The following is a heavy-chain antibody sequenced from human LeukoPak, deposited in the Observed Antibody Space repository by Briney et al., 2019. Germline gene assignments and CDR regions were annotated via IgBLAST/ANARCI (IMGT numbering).Heavy chain of an antibody. J-gene: IGHJ4*02. CDR1: GGSFSGYY. CDR2: INHSGST. D-gene: IGHD2-2*01. V-gene: IGHV4-34*01. Sequence: PSETLSLTCAVYGGSFSGYYWSWIRQPPGKGLEWIGEINHSGSTNYNPSLKSRVTISVDTSKNQFSLKLSSVTAADTAVYYCARGLGAGEYCSSTSCHFDYWGQGTLVTVSS. CDR3: ARGLGAGEYCSSTSCHFDY.